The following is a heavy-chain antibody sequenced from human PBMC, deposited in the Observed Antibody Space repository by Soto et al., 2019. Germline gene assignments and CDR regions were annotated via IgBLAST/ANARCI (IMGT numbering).Heavy chain of an antibody. D-gene: IGHD3-10*01. J-gene: IGHJ4*02. CDR1: GFTFSSYA. CDR3: AKSPSYGSRSYYLYYFDY. V-gene: IGHV3-23*01. CDR2: ISGSGGST. Sequence: GGSLRLSCAASGFTFSSYAMSWVRQAPGKGLEWVSAISGSGGSTYYADSVKGRFTISRDNSKNTLYLQMNGLRAEDTAGYYCAKSPSYGSRSYYLYYFDYWGQGTLVTVSS.